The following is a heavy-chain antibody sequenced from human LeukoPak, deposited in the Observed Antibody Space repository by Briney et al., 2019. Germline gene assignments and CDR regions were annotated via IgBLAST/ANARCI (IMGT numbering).Heavy chain of an antibody. J-gene: IGHJ4*02. D-gene: IGHD3-22*01. CDR3: AKMISSGYSADFDY. CDR1: GFTFKNYA. V-gene: IGHV3-23*01. CDR2: ISASGGTT. Sequence: PGGSLSPSCEPPGFTFKNYAISWVRKAPGKGLEWVSAISASGGTTYYADSVKGRFTISRDNSKNTLYLQMSTLRVEDTAVYYCAKMISSGYSADFDYWGQGNLVTVSS.